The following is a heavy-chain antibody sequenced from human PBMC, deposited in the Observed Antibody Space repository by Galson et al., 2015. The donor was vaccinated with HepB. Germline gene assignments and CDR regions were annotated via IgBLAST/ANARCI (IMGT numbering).Heavy chain of an antibody. CDR1: GYTLTELS. CDR3: ATGPSGLDYFDY. J-gene: IGHJ4*02. D-gene: IGHD3-10*01. V-gene: IGHV1-24*01. Sequence: SVKVSCKVSGYTLTELSMHWVRQAPGKGLEWMGGFDPEDGETIYAQKFQGRVTMTEDTSTDTAYMELSSLRSEDTAVYYCATGPSGLDYFDYWGQGTLVTVSS. CDR2: FDPEDGET.